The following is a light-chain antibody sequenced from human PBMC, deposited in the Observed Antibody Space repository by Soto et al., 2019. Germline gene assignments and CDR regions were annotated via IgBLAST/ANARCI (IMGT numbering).Light chain of an antibody. CDR1: QSVSSY. CDR3: QQRSNWPRPIT. J-gene: IGKJ5*01. Sequence: EIVLTQSPATLSLSPGERATLSCRASQSVSSYLAWYQQKPGQAPRLLIYDASNRAPGIPARFSGSGSGTDFPLTISSLEPEDFAVYYCQQRSNWPRPITFGQGTRLEIK. V-gene: IGKV3-11*01. CDR2: DAS.